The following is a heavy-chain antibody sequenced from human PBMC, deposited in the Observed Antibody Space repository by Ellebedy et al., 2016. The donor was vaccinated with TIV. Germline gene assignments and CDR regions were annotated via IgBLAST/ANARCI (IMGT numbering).Heavy chain of an antibody. Sequence: GESLKISCAASGLTSSIHWMSWVRQAPGKGLERVAVINQDGSAAYYVDSVKGRFTISRDNAKTSMYLQMNSLRVVDTAMYYCARVCCYFNSGSSPNWFDPWGQGTLVTVSS. CDR1: GLTSSIHW. CDR2: INQDGSAA. D-gene: IGHD3-10*01. CDR3: ARVCCYFNSGSSPNWFDP. V-gene: IGHV3-7*03. J-gene: IGHJ5*02.